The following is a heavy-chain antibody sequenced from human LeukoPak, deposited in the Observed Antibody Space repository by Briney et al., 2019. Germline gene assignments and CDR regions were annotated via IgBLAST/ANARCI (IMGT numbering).Heavy chain of an antibody. CDR1: GFTFSSYD. V-gene: IGHV3-13*01. CDR2: IDNGGDT. CDR3: ARVAAGGKGFDY. D-gene: IGHD6-13*01. Sequence: GGSLRFSCPAPGFTFSSYDMHWVRQVTGNGLEWVSAIDNGGDTYYPGSVKGRFTISRENAKKSLYLQMNSLRAGDTAVYYCARVAAGGKGFDYWGQGTLVTVSS. J-gene: IGHJ4*02.